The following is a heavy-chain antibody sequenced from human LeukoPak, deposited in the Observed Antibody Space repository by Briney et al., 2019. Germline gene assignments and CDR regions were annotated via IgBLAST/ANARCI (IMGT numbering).Heavy chain of an antibody. Sequence: GGSLRLSCATSGFTFCNYAIHWVRQAPGKGLEWVADISFDGDNEYYADSVRGRFMIARDNSKNTVYLQMNSLTIEDTAVYYCAREPSGNFGQLVSSAEYFQHWGQGTRVTVSS. V-gene: IGHV3-30-3*01. CDR1: GFTFCNYA. CDR2: ISFDGDNE. J-gene: IGHJ1*01. CDR3: AREPSGNFGQLVSSAEYFQH. D-gene: IGHD5/OR15-5a*01.